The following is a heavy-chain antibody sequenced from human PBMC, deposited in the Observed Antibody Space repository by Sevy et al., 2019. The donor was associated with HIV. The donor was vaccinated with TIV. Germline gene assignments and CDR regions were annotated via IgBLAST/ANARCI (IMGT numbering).Heavy chain of an antibody. V-gene: IGHV3-23*01. CDR3: AREGCSKPHDY. CDR2: LSFAGGRL. D-gene: IGHD2-2*01. CDR1: GFTFSKYS. Sequence: GGSLRLSCVASGFTFSKYSMSWVRQTPGKGLEWVPSLSFAGGRLNYADSVKGRFTMSRDDSRNTFYLQMDSLRAEDTAIYYCAREGCSKPHDYWGQGTLVTVSS. J-gene: IGHJ4*02.